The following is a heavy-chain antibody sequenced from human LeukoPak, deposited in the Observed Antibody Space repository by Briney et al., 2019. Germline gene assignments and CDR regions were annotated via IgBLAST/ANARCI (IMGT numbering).Heavy chain of an antibody. J-gene: IGHJ6*02. CDR2: INPNSGGT. Sequence: ASVKVSCKASGYTFTGHYMHWVRQAPGQGLEWMGWINPNSGGTNYAQKFQGRVTMTRDTAMSTAYMEQSSRRSDETAGYYWARASIAAAGAFYNYYYCMDVWGEGATVTVAS. D-gene: IGHD6-13*01. CDR1: GYTFTGHY. CDR3: ARASIAAAGAFYNYYYCMDV. V-gene: IGHV1-2*02.